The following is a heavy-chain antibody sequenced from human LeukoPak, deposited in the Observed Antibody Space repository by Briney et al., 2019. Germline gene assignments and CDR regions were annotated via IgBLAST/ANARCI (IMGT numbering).Heavy chain of an antibody. D-gene: IGHD5-12*01. CDR2: ISSSSSTI. J-gene: IGHJ6*02. V-gene: IGHV3-48*01. CDR3: AKEAYSGYVVPSGMDV. Sequence: GGSLRLSCAASGFTFSSYSMNWVRQAPGKGLEWVSYISSSSSTIYYADSVKGRFTISRDNAKNSLYLQMNSLRAEDTAVYYCAKEAYSGYVVPSGMDVWGQGTTVTVSS. CDR1: GFTFSSYS.